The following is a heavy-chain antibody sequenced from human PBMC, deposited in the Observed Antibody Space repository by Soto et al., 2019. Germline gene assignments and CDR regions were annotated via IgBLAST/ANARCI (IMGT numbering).Heavy chain of an antibody. CDR1: VGSITSADSF. CDR3: ARSRDGISGMDV. CDR2: IYSSGST. D-gene: IGHD1-26*01. Sequence: QVQLQESGPGLVKPSQTLSLTCTVSVGSITSADSFWRWIRQPPGKGLEWIGYIYSSGSTYYNPSIESRVTISINTTTTQFSLKLSSVTAADTAVYYCARSRDGISGMDVWGQGTTVTVSS. V-gene: IGHV4-30-4*01. J-gene: IGHJ6*02.